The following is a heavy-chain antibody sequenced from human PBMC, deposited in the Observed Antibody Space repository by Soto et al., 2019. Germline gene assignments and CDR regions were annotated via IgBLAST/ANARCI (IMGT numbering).Heavy chain of an antibody. CDR1: GFTFSSSA. CDR2: ISYDGSNK. Sequence: GGPLRLSCAASGFTFSSSAIHWVAKAPGKGLEWGAVISYDGSNKYYAVSVKGRFTNSRDNSKNTLYLQMNSLRAEDTAVYYCARELGLFIYYYYDGMDVWVQGATVTVSS. D-gene: IGHD3-16*01. V-gene: IGHV3-30-3*01. J-gene: IGHJ6*02. CDR3: ARELGLFIYYYYDGMDV.